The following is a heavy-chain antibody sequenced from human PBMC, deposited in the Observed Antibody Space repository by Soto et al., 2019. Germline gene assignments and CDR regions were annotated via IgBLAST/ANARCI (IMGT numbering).Heavy chain of an antibody. D-gene: IGHD6-13*01. CDR1: GFTFSSYG. CDR3: ARDRVAAAGTVYY. Sequence: GGSLRLSCAASGFTFSSYGMHWVRQAPGKGLEWVAVIWYDGSNKYYADSVKGRFTISRDNSKNTLYLQMNSLRAEDTAVYYCARDRVAAAGTVYYWGQGTLVTVSS. V-gene: IGHV3-33*01. J-gene: IGHJ4*02. CDR2: IWYDGSNK.